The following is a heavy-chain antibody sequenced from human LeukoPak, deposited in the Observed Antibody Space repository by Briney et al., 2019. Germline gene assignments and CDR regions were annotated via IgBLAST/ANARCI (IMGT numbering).Heavy chain of an antibody. D-gene: IGHD3-22*01. Sequence: SETLSLTCTVSGGSISSSSYYWGWIRQPPGKGLEWIGSIYYSGSTYYNPSLKSRVTISVDTSKNQFSLKLRSVTAADTAVYYCARDRYDSSGYYENWFDPWGQGTLVTVSS. CDR1: GGSISSSSYY. J-gene: IGHJ5*02. V-gene: IGHV4-39*07. CDR2: IYYSGST. CDR3: ARDRYDSSGYYENWFDP.